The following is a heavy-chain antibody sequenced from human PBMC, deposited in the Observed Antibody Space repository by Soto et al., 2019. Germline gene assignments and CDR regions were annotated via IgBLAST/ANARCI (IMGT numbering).Heavy chain of an antibody. J-gene: IGHJ5*02. Sequence: GESLKISCKGSGYSFTSYWISWVLQIPGKGLEWMGRIDPSDSYTNYSPSFQGHVTISADKSISTAYLQWSSLKASDTAMYYCARHAGGRYNWFDPWGQGTLVTVSS. V-gene: IGHV5-10-1*01. CDR2: IDPSDSYT. CDR1: GYSFTSYW. D-gene: IGHD6-19*01. CDR3: ARHAGGRYNWFDP.